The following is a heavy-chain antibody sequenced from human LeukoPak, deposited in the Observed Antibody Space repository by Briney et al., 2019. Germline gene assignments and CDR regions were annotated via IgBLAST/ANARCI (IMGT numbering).Heavy chain of an antibody. J-gene: IGHJ4*02. Sequence: GGSLRLSCAASGFTFSNAWMSWVRQAPGKGLEWVGRIKRKTDGGTTDYAAYVKGRFTISRDDSKNTLYLQMNSLKTEDTAVYYCTSVVMVAANLIDYWGQGTLVTVSS. CDR3: TSVVMVAANLIDY. V-gene: IGHV3-15*01. CDR1: GFTFSNAW. CDR2: IKRKTDGGTT. D-gene: IGHD2-15*01.